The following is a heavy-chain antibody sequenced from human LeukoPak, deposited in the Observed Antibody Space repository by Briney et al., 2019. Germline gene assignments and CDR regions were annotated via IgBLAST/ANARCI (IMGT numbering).Heavy chain of an antibody. CDR1: GFTVSSNY. V-gene: IGHV3-66*01. CDR3: AKYECSSTSCYPDY. CDR2: IYSGGST. D-gene: IGHD2-2*01. Sequence: GGSLRLSCAASGFTVSSNYMSWVRQAPGKGLEWVSVIYSGGSTYYADSVKGRFTISRDNSKNTLYLQMNSLRAEDTAVYYCAKYECSSTSCYPDYWGQGTLVTVSS. J-gene: IGHJ4*02.